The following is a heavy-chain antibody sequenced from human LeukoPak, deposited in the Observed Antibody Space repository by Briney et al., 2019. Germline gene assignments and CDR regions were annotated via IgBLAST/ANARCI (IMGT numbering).Heavy chain of an antibody. D-gene: IGHD2-2*01. Sequence: GGSLRLSCAASGFTFSNYDMHWVRQATGKGLEWVSAFHTAGVIHYSGSVKGRFATSRENAKNSFYLQMNNLRAGDTAVYYCARGSCSSRSCYKRVNGLDVWGQGTPVTVSS. CDR1: GFTFSNYD. J-gene: IGHJ6*02. V-gene: IGHV3-13*01. CDR2: FHTAGVI. CDR3: ARGSCSSRSCYKRVNGLDV.